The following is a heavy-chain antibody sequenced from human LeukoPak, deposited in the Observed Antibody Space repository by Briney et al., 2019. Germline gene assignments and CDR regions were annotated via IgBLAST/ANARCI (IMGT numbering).Heavy chain of an antibody. Sequence: GGSLRLSCAASGFTVSSNYMSWVRQAPGKGLEWVSVIYSGGSTYYADSVKGRFTISRDNSKNTLYLQMNSLRAEDTAVYYCARSIAVAGLDYWGQGTLVTVSS. V-gene: IGHV3-66*01. D-gene: IGHD6-19*01. CDR2: IYSGGST. CDR1: GFTVSSNY. CDR3: ARSIAVAGLDY. J-gene: IGHJ4*02.